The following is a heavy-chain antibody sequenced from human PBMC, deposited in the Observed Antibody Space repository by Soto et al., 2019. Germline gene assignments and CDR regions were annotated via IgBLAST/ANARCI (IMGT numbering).Heavy chain of an antibody. CDR2: TYYTSTWYN. J-gene: IGHJ3*01. CDR3: AREFRNAFDR. Sequence: AVLGESVYRGGLPWNRIRQSPARGLEWLGRTYYTSTWYNDYAVSVKSRITIKPDTSKNQVSLQLNSVTPEDTAVYYCAREFRNAFDRWGQGTILTVS. CDR1: GESVYRGGLP. V-gene: IGHV6-1*01.